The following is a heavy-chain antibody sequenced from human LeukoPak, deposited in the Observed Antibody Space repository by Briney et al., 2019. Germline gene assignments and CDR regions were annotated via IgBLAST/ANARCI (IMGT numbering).Heavy chain of an antibody. CDR1: GFTFHDYA. D-gene: IGHD6-19*01. CDR2: ISYDGGNE. V-gene: IGHV3-30*04. J-gene: IGHJ4*02. CDR3: ARDTQFGSGWSQNHFDH. Sequence: PGRSLRLSCAPSGFTFHDYAMHWVRQAPGKGLEWVALISYDGGNENYGDSVKGRFTISRENAKNMLYLQMNSLRPEDTAVYYCARDTQFGSGWSQNHFDHWGQGTLVSVSS.